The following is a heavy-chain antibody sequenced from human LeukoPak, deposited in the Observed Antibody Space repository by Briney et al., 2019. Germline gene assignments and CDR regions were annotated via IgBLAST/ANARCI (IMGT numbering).Heavy chain of an antibody. Sequence: GGSLRLSCAVSGFTFSNAWMSWVRQAPGKGLEWVSRMKSKTDGGTTDYAAPVKGRFTISRDDSKNTLYLQMNSLKTEDTAVYYCTTRTICCTNGVCPGRVFDYWGQGTLVTVSS. J-gene: IGHJ4*02. CDR2: MKSKTDGGTT. V-gene: IGHV3-15*01. D-gene: IGHD2-8*01. CDR1: GFTFSNAW. CDR3: TTRTICCTNGVCPGRVFDY.